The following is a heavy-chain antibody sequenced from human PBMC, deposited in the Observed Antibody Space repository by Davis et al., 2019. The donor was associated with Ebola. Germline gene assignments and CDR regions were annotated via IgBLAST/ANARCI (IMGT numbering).Heavy chain of an antibody. Sequence: GESLKISCAASGFTFSTYAMGWVRQAPGKGLEWVSDISSGGGAPYYADSVKGRFTTFRDNPKNTLYLQMNSLRADDTAVYYCARGIGYSYGLYYFDYWGQGTLVTVSS. CDR2: ISSGGGAP. J-gene: IGHJ4*02. V-gene: IGHV3-23*01. CDR1: GFTFSTYA. D-gene: IGHD5-18*01. CDR3: ARGIGYSYGLYYFDY.